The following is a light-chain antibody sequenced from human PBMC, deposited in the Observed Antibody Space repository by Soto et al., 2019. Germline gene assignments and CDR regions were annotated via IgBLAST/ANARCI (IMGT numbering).Light chain of an antibody. CDR1: QSVTKNN. V-gene: IGKV3-20*01. CDR3: QQYGSSPIT. Sequence: SMWTQSPGTLSLSPGERATVSCGASQSVTKNNLNWYQQKPGQAPRLLIYGASSRATGIPDRFSGSGSGTDFTLTISRLEPEDFAVYYCQQYGSSPITFGQGTRLEIK. CDR2: GAS. J-gene: IGKJ5*01.